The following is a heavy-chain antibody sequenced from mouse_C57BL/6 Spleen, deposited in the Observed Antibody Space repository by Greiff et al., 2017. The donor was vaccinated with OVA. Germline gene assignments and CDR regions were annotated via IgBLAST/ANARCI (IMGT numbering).Heavy chain of an antibody. CDR3: ARHGYYYAMDY. V-gene: IGHV1-42*01. J-gene: IGHJ4*01. CDR1: GYSFTGYY. CDR2: INPSTGGT. Sequence: VQLQQSGPELVKPGASVKISCKASGYSFTGYYMNWVKQSPEKSLEWIGEINPSTGGTTYNQKFKAKATLTVDKSSSTAYMQLKSLTSEDSAVYECARHGYYYAMDYWGQGTSVTVSS. D-gene: IGHD2-2*01.